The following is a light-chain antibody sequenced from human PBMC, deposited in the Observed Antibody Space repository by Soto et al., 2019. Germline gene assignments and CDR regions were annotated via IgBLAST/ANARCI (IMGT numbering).Light chain of an antibody. J-gene: IGLJ1*01. Sequence: QSALTQPASVSGSPGQSITIPCTGTSGDVGGYNLVSWYQQHPGKAPKLMIYEVTERPSGVTNRLSGSKSGNTASLTIYGLQPDDEADYYCCSYAGNSEVFGTGTKVTVL. V-gene: IGLV2-23*02. CDR2: EVT. CDR1: SGDVGGYNL. CDR3: CSYAGNSEV.